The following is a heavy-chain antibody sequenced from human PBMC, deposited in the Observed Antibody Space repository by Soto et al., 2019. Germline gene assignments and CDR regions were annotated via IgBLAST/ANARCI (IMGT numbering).Heavy chain of an antibody. V-gene: IGHV4-39*07. CDR1: GGSISSSSYY. CDR3: ARGLFTGDAYSGGWYYFDS. J-gene: IGHJ4*02. CDR2: IYYSGST. D-gene: IGHD7-27*01. Sequence: PSETLPTCTVSGGSISSSSYYWGWIRQPPGKGLEWIGSIYYSGSTNYNPSLRSRVSISIGTPKNQFSLELTSVTAADTAVYYCARGLFTGDAYSGGWYYFDSWGQGTLVTVSS.